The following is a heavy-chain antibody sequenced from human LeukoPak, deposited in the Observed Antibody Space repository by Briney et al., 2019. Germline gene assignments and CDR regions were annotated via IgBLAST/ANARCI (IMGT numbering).Heavy chain of an antibody. J-gene: IGHJ4*02. V-gene: IGHV3-30*18. CDR1: GFTFSSYG. CDR3: AKGPEYYYDSSGSDY. D-gene: IGHD3-22*01. Sequence: PGGSLRLSCAASGFTFSSYGMHWVRQAPGKGLEWVAVISYDGSNKYYADSVKGRFTISRDNSKNTLYLQMNSLRAEDTAVYYCAKGPEYYYDSSGSDYWGQGTLVTVSS. CDR2: ISYDGSNK.